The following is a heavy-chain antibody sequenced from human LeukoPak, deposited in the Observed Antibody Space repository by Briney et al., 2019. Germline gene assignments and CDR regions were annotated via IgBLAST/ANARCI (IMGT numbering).Heavy chain of an antibody. D-gene: IGHD3-3*01. Sequence: SVKVSCKASGGTFSSYATSWVRQAPGQGLEWMGGIIPIFGTANYAQKFQGRVTITTDESTSTAYMELSSLRSEDTAVYYCARAPEGITIFGVADYNYYYMDVWGKGTTVTVSS. J-gene: IGHJ6*03. CDR1: GGTFSSYA. CDR2: IIPIFGTA. V-gene: IGHV1-69*05. CDR3: ARAPEGITIFGVADYNYYYMDV.